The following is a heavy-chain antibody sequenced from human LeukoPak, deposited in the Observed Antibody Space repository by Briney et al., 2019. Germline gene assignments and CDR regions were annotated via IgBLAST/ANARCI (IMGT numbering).Heavy chain of an antibody. CDR2: ISYDGSNK. D-gene: IGHD3-9*01. Sequence: PGRSLRLSCAASGFTFSSYGMHWVRQAPGKGLEWVAVISYDGSNKYYADSVKGRFTISRDNSKNTLYLQMNSLRAEDTAVYYCARDLGYYDILGYFDYWGQGTLVTVSS. V-gene: IGHV3-30*03. CDR3: ARDLGYYDILGYFDY. J-gene: IGHJ4*02. CDR1: GFTFSSYG.